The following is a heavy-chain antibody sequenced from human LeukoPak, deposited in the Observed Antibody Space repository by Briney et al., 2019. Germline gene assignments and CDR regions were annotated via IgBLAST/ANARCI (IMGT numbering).Heavy chain of an antibody. V-gene: IGHV4-61*01. CDR3: ARAAVLTGYYYIMDV. Sequence: SETLSLTCTVSGDSVSSGSHYWTWIRQPPGKGLEWVRYIYYSGSTNYNPSLKSRVTMSVDTSKNQFSLKLSSVTAADTAVYYCARAAVLTGYYYIMDVWGQGTTVTVSS. CDR1: GDSVSSGSHY. CDR2: IYYSGST. J-gene: IGHJ6*02. D-gene: IGHD3-16*01.